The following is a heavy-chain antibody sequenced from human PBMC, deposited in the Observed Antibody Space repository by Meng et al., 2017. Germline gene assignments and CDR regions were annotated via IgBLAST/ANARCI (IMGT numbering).Heavy chain of an antibody. CDR2: IYWDDDK. V-gene: IGHV2-5*02. CDR3: AHRRGDSREGWFDP. Sequence: QNTLKEYGPTLVKPTQTLTLTCTFSGFSLSTSGVGVGWIRQPPGKALEWLALIYWDDDKRYSPSLKSRLTITEDTSKNQVVLTMTNMDPVDTATYYCAHRRGDSREGWFDPWGQGTLVTVSS. CDR1: GFSLSTSGVG. J-gene: IGHJ5*02. D-gene: IGHD2-21*02.